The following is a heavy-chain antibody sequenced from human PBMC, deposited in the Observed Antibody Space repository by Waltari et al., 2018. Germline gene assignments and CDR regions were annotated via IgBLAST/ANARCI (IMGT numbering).Heavy chain of an antibody. J-gene: IGHJ4*02. D-gene: IGHD5-12*01. V-gene: IGHV1-24*01. CDR1: GYTLTELS. CDR2: FDPEDGET. CDR3: ATDRRGYSGYDYVFDY. Sequence: QVQLVQSGAEVKKPGASVKVSCKVSGYTLTELSMHWVRQAPGKGLEWMGGFDPEDGETIYAQKFQSRVTMTEDTSTDTAYMELSSLRSEDTAVYYCATDRRGYSGYDYVFDYWGQGTLVTVSS.